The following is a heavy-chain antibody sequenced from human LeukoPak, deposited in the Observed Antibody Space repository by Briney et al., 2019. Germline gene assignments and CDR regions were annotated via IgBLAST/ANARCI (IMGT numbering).Heavy chain of an antibody. D-gene: IGHD2-2*01. Sequence: PSETLSLTCAVYGGSFSGYYWSWIRQPPGKGLEWIGEINHSGSTNYNPSLKSRVTISVDTSKNQFSLKLSSVTAADTAVYYCARGPPSSTSWNWFDPWGQGTLVTVSS. V-gene: IGHV4-34*01. J-gene: IGHJ5*02. CDR1: GGSFSGYY. CDR2: INHSGST. CDR3: ARGPPSSTSWNWFDP.